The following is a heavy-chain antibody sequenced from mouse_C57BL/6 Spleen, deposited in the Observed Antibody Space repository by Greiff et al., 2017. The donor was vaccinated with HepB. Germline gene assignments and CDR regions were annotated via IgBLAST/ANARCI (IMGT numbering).Heavy chain of an antibody. CDR1: GYTFTNYW. V-gene: IGHV1-63*01. CDR3: VRWAGDCYYWYFDV. CDR2: IYPGGGYT. D-gene: IGHD2-13*01. Sequence: VQLQQSGAELVRPGTSVKMSCKASGYTFTNYWIGWAKQRPGHGLEWIGDIYPGGGYTNYNEKCKGKATMPANKYSSTAYMQFSSLTSDDSAMYYCVRWAGDCYYWYFDVWGTGTTVTVSS. J-gene: IGHJ1*03.